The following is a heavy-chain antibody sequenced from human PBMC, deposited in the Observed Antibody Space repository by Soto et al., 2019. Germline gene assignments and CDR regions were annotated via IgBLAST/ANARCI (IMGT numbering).Heavy chain of an antibody. Sequence: QLQLQESGPGLVKPSETLSLTCTVSGGSISSSNYHWGWIRQPPGKGLEWIGSMYYSGSTYYNPSLKRRVPIPVDTSTNQSSLTLPSGTAADTAVYHCARHVGNSPPGSWGQGTLVTVSS. V-gene: IGHV4-39*01. J-gene: IGHJ4*02. D-gene: IGHD1-26*01. CDR1: GGSISSSNYH. CDR2: MYYSGST. CDR3: ARHVGNSPPGS.